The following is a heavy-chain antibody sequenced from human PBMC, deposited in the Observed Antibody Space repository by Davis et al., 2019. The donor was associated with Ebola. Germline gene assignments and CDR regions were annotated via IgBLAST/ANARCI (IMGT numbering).Heavy chain of an antibody. CDR3: ATTTCAH. D-gene: IGHD2-2*01. Sequence: GGSLRLSCAASGFSFSTYSMNWVRQAPGKGLEWVSYITSTSSSKYYADSVKGRFTISRDNAKNSLFLQMNSLRDDDTAVYYCATTTCAHWGQGTLVTVSS. CDR1: GFSFSTYS. V-gene: IGHV3-48*02. CDR2: ITSTSSSK. J-gene: IGHJ4*02.